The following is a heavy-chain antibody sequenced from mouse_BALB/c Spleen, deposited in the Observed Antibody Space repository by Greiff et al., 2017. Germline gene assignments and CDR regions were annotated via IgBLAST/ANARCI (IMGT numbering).Heavy chain of an antibody. Sequence: QVQLQQPGAELVKPGASVKMSCKASGYTFTSYNMHWVKQTPGQGLEWIGAIYPGNGDTSYNQKFKGKATLTADKSSSTAYMQLSSLTSEDSAVYYCARERGVYYGYNFDYWGQGTTLTVSS. CDR1: GYTFTSYN. J-gene: IGHJ2*01. CDR3: ARERGVYYGYNFDY. V-gene: IGHV1-12*01. D-gene: IGHD1-2*01. CDR2: IYPGNGDT.